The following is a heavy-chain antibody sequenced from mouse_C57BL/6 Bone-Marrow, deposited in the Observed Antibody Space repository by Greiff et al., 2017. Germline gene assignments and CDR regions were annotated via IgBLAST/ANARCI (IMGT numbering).Heavy chain of an antibody. V-gene: IGHV1-55*01. J-gene: IGHJ2*01. Sequence: VQLQQPGAELVKPGASVKMSCKASGYTFTSYWITWVKQRPGQGLEWIGDIYPGSGSTNYNEKFKSKATLTVDTSSSTAYMQLSRLTSEDSAVYDCARAAYYGNGGVFDYWGEGTTLTVSS. CDR1: GYTFTSYW. CDR3: ARAAYYGNGGVFDY. CDR2: IYPGSGST. D-gene: IGHD2-10*01.